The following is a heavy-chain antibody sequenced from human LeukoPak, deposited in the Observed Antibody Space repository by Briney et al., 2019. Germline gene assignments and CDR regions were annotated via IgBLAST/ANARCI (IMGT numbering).Heavy chain of an antibody. Sequence: PGGSLRLSCAASGFTFSSYGMHWVRQAPGKGLEWVAVIWYDGSNKYYADSVKGRFTTSRDNSKNTLYLQMNSLRAEDTAVYYCARSYGWDGYNLDWGQGTLVTVSS. V-gene: IGHV3-33*01. J-gene: IGHJ4*02. D-gene: IGHD5-24*01. CDR2: IWYDGSNK. CDR1: GFTFSSYG. CDR3: ARSYGWDGYNLD.